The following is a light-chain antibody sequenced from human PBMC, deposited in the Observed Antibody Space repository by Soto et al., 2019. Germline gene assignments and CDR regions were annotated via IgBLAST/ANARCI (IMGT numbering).Light chain of an antibody. J-gene: IGKJ4*01. CDR2: TAS. V-gene: IGKV3-15*01. Sequence: EIVMTQSPATLSVSPGEGATLSCRASQSVSNKLAWYQQKPGQAPRLLNHTASIKATNVPARFSGTGSGTEFTLTISSLQSEDFAVYYCQQYYDWPPLTYGGGTK. CDR1: QSVSNK. CDR3: QQYYDWPPLT.